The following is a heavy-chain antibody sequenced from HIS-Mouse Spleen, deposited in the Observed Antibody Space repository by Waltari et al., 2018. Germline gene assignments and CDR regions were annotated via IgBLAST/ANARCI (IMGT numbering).Heavy chain of an antibody. Sequence: QVQLVQSGAAVKKPGASVKVSCKASGYTFTGYYMHWVRQAPGQGLEWMGWINPNSGGTNYAQKFQGRVTMTRDTSISTAYMELSRLRSDDTAVYYCARVGGGGYSSSSGFDYWGQGTLVTVSS. CDR2: INPNSGGT. V-gene: IGHV1-2*02. D-gene: IGHD6-6*01. CDR1: GYTFTGYY. CDR3: ARVGGGGYSSSSGFDY. J-gene: IGHJ4*02.